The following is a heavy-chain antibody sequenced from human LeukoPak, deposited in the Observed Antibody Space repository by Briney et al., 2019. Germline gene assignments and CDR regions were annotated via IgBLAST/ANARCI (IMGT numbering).Heavy chain of an antibody. Sequence: TSETLSLTCTVSGYSISSGYYWGWIRQPPGKGLEWIGTIYHRGSTYYNPSLKSRVTISVDTSKNQFSLKLSSVTAADTAVYYCARFLYSTEPYDYWGQGTLVTVSP. CDR2: IYHRGST. CDR3: ARFLYSTEPYDY. CDR1: GYSISSGYY. J-gene: IGHJ4*02. D-gene: IGHD6-13*01. V-gene: IGHV4-38-2*02.